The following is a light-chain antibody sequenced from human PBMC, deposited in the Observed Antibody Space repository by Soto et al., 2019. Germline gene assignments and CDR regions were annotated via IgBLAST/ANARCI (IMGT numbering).Light chain of an antibody. J-gene: IGLJ2*01. CDR2: DVS. CDR3: SSYTSSSTRV. V-gene: IGLV2-14*01. CDR1: RSDVGGYNY. Sequence: QSVLTQPASVSGSPGQSITISCTGTRSDVGGYNYVSWYQQHPGKAPKLMIYDVSNLPSGVSNRFSGSKSGNTASLTISGLQAEDEADYYCSSYTSSSTRVFGGGTKLTVL.